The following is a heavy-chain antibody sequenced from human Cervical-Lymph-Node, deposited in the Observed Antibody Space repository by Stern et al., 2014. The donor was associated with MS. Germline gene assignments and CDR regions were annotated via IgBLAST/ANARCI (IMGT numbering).Heavy chain of an antibody. Sequence: QVQLMQSGAEVKKPGASVKVSCKASGYTFTGYYMHWVRQAPGQGLEWMGLINPNSGGTNYAQKFQGWVTMTRDTSISTAYMELSRLRSDDTAVYYCARAGVVVAATDYYYYGMDVWGQGTTVTVSS. D-gene: IGHD2-15*01. J-gene: IGHJ6*02. V-gene: IGHV1-2*04. CDR2: INPNSGGT. CDR3: ARAGVVVAATDYYYYGMDV. CDR1: GYTFTGYY.